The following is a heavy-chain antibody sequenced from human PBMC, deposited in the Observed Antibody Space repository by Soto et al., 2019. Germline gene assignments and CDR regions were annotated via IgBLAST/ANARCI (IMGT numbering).Heavy chain of an antibody. Sequence: ASVKVSCTTSGYSFTSYPMHWVRQAPGQRLEWMGWINAGNGNTKYSQKFQGRLSISGDTSASTAYMELSSLRYEDTAVYYCARDQDPGGTKLLAAFDMWGQGTVVTVSS. CDR1: GYSFTSYP. CDR2: INAGNGNT. CDR3: ARDQDPGGTKLLAAFDM. D-gene: IGHD1-26*01. J-gene: IGHJ3*02. V-gene: IGHV1-3*01.